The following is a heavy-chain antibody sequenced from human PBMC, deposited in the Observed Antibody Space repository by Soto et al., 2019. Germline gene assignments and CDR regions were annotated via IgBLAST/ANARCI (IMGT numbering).Heavy chain of an antibody. J-gene: IGHJ5*02. CDR2: IDPSDSYT. V-gene: IGHV5-10-1*01. Sequence: GESLKISCXGSGYTFTSYWISWVRQMPGKGLEWMGEIDPSDSYTSYSPSFQGHVTISADKSISTAYLQWSSLKASDAAMYYCARHIDAASASDHWGQGTLVTAPQ. CDR3: ARHIDAASASDH. D-gene: IGHD2-21*01. CDR1: GYTFTSYW.